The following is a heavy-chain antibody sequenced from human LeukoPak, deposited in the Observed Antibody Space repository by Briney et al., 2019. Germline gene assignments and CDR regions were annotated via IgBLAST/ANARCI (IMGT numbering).Heavy chain of an antibody. CDR3: AKDDVDTVY. J-gene: IGHJ4*02. Sequence: TGGSLRLSCAASGFTFSSYSMNWVRQAPGKGLEWVAYIRYDGSNKYYADSVKGRFTISRDISKNTLYLQMNSLRAEDTAVYYCAKDDVDTVYWGQGTLVTVSS. D-gene: IGHD5-18*01. CDR2: IRYDGSNK. CDR1: GFTFSSYS. V-gene: IGHV3-30*02.